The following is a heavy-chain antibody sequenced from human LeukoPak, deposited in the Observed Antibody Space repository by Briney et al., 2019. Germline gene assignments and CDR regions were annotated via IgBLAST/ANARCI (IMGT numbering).Heavy chain of an antibody. D-gene: IGHD5-12*01. CDR2: IYYSGST. CDR3: AREYVDIVATADDAFDI. Sequence: NPSQTLSLTCTVSGGSISSGGYYWSWIRQHPGKGLEWIGYIYYSGSTYYNPSLKSRVTISVDTSKNQFSLKLSSVTAADTAVYYCAREYVDIVATADDAFDIWGQGTMVAVSS. CDR1: GGSISSGGYY. V-gene: IGHV4-31*03. J-gene: IGHJ3*02.